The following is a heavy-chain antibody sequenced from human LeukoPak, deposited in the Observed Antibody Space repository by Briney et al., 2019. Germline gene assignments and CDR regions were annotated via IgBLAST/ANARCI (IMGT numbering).Heavy chain of an antibody. Sequence: TGGSLRLSCAASGFTFSSYAMSWVRQAPGKGLEWVSAISGSGGSTYYADSVKGRFTISRDNSKNTLYLQMNSLRDEDTAVYYCARDQDYYDSSDYWGQGTLVTVSS. CDR3: ARDQDYYDSSDY. CDR2: ISGSGGST. D-gene: IGHD3-22*01. CDR1: GFTFSSYA. J-gene: IGHJ4*02. V-gene: IGHV3-23*01.